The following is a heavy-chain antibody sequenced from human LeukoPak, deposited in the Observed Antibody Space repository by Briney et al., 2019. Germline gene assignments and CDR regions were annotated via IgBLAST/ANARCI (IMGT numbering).Heavy chain of an antibody. CDR3: ARARSAWYEDY. Sequence: GGSLRLSCVASGFTFSTYPMHWVRQAPGKGLEWVAVISYDGSNKYYADSVKGRFTISRDNSKNTLYLQMNSLRAEDTAVYYCARARSAWYEDYWGQGTLVTVSS. CDR1: GFTFSTYP. V-gene: IGHV3-30*04. J-gene: IGHJ4*02. CDR2: ISYDGSNK. D-gene: IGHD6-19*01.